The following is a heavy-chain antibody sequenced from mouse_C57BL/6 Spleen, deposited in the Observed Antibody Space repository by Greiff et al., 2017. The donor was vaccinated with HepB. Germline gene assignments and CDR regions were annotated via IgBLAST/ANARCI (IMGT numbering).Heavy chain of an antibody. Sequence: QVQLQQSGAELVKPGASVKMSCKASGYTFTTYPIEWMKQNHGKSLEWIGNFHPYNDDTKYNEKFKGKATLTVETSSSTVYLELSRLTSDDSAVYNCARRGPDYPWYFDVWGTGTTVTVSS. CDR3: ARRGPDYPWYFDV. CDR1: GYTFTTYP. D-gene: IGHD2-4*01. V-gene: IGHV1-47*01. CDR2: FHPYNDDT. J-gene: IGHJ1*03.